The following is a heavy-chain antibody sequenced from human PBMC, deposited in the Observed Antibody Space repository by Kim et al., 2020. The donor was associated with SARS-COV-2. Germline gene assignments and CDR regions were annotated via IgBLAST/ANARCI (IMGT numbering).Heavy chain of an antibody. J-gene: IGHJ4*02. D-gene: IGHD3-22*01. V-gene: IGHV4-39*01. CDR2: IYYSGST. CDR3: ARQYYDSSGYEGEIDY. CDR1: GGSISSSSYY. Sequence: SETLSLTCTVSGGSISSSSYYWGWIRQPPGKGLEWIGSIYYSGSTYYNPSLKSRVTISVDTSKNQFSLKLSSVTAADTAVYYCARQYYDSSGYEGEIDYWGQGTLVTVSS.